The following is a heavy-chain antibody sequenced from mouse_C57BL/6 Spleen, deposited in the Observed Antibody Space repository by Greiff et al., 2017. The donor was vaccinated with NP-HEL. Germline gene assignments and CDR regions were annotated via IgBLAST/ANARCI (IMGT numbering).Heavy chain of an antibody. D-gene: IGHD3-2*02. CDR2: ISNLAYSI. CDR1: GFTFSDYG. Sequence: EVKVVESGGGLVQPGGSLKLSCAASGFTFSDYGMAWVRQAPRKGPEWVAFISNLAYSIYYADTVTGRFTISRENAKNTLYLEMSSLRSEDTAMYYCARRDSSGPFAYWGQGTLVTVSA. J-gene: IGHJ3*01. CDR3: ARRDSSGPFAY. V-gene: IGHV5-15*01.